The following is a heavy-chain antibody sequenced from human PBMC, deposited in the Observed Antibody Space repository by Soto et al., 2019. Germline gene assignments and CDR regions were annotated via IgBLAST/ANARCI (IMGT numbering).Heavy chain of an antibody. V-gene: IGHV4-39*01. J-gene: IGHJ4*02. CDR1: GGSISSSSYY. CDR3: ARHTPAISISDH. D-gene: IGHD2-15*01. CDR2: IYYSGST. Sequence: QLQLQESGPGLVKPSETLSLTCTVSGGSISSSSYYWGWIRQPPGKGLEWIGSIYYSGSTYYNPSPKSRVTISVDTSKNQFPLTLSSVTAADTAVYYCARHTPAISISDHWGQGTLVTVSS.